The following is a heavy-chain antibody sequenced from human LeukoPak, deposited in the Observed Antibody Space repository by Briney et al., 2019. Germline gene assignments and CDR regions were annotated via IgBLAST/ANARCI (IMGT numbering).Heavy chain of an antibody. D-gene: IGHD5-18*01. CDR3: ARDSGDTAMVTPFDY. CDR2: TYHSGST. J-gene: IGHJ4*02. CDR1: GYSISSGYY. Sequence: SETLSLTCTVSGYSISSGYYWGWIRQPPGKGLEWIGSTYHSGSTYYNPSLKSRVTISVDTSKNQFSLKLSSVTAADTAVYYCARDSGDTAMVTPFDYWGQGTLVTVSS. V-gene: IGHV4-38-2*02.